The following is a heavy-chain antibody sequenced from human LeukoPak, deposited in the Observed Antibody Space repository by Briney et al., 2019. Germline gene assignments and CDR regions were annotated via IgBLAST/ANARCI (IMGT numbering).Heavy chain of an antibody. Sequence: ASVKVSCKASGGTFSSYAISWVRQAPGQGLVWMGGIIPIFGTANYAQKFQGRVTITTDESTSTAYMELSSLRSEDTAVYYCASIVVVTASFVDWYFDLWGRGTLVTVSS. V-gene: IGHV1-69*05. D-gene: IGHD2-21*02. CDR3: ASIVVVTASFVDWYFDL. CDR1: GGTFSSYA. CDR2: IIPIFGTA. J-gene: IGHJ2*01.